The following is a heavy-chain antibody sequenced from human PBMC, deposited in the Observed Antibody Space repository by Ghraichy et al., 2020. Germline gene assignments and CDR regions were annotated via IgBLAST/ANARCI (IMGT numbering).Heavy chain of an antibody. J-gene: IGHJ6*03. CDR3: ARKTYANSTPYYYYYYMDV. Sequence: GGSLRLSCVASGFTFSSYAMHWVRQVPGKGLEWVAFIRYDGSNTYSADSVKGRFTISRDNSKSTLYLQMNSLRPEDTAVYYCARKTYANSTPYYYYYYMDVWGKGTTVTVSS. V-gene: IGHV3-30*02. D-gene: IGHD2-2*01. CDR2: IRYDGSNT. CDR1: GFTFSSYA.